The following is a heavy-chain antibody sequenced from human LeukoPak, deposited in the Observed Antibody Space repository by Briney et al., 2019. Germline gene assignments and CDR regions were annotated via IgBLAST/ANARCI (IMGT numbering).Heavy chain of an antibody. CDR1: GGSFSGYY. CDR3: ARGLNYYGSGSYYKG. J-gene: IGHJ4*02. V-gene: IGHV4-34*01. Sequence: SGTLSLTCAVYGGSFSGYYWSWIRQPPGKGLEWIGETNHSGSTNYNPSLKSRVTISVDTSKNQFSLKLSSVTAADTAVYYCARGLNYYGSGSYYKGWGQGTLVTVSS. D-gene: IGHD3-10*01. CDR2: TNHSGST.